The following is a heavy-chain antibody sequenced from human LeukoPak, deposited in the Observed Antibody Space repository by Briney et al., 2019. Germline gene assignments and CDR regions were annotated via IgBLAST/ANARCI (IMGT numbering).Heavy chain of an antibody. J-gene: IGHJ4*02. V-gene: IGHV4-30-4*07. D-gene: IGHD3-22*01. CDR1: GGSISSGGYS. CDR3: ARAEYYYDSSGFDY. Sequence: PSETLSLTCAVSGGSISSGGYSWSWIRQPPGKGLEWIGYIYYSGSTYYNPSLKSRVTMSIDTSKNQFSLKLSSVTAADTAVYYCARAEYYYDSSGFDYWGQGTLVTVSS. CDR2: IYYSGST.